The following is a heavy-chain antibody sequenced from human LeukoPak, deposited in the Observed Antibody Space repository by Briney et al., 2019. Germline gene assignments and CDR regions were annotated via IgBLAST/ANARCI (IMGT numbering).Heavy chain of an antibody. D-gene: IGHD3-16*01. J-gene: IGHJ6*03. CDR2: INHTGST. Sequence: PSETLSLTCAVYGGSFSAYYWSWIRQPPGKGLEWIGEINHTGSTSYNPSLKSRVTISVDTSKNQFSLKLNSVTAADTAVYYCARETSQKGAHYMDVWGKGTTVTISS. CDR1: GGSFSAYY. CDR3: ARETSQKGAHYMDV. V-gene: IGHV4-34*01.